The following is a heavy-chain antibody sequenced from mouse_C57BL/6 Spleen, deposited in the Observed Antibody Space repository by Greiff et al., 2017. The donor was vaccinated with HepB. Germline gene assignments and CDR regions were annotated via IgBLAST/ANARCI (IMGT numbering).Heavy chain of an antibody. CDR2: IYPGDGDT. Sequence: VQLQQSGAELVKPGASVKISCKASGYAFSSYWMNWVKQRPGKGLEWIGQIYPGDGDTNYNGKFKGKATLTADKSSSTAYMQLSSLTSEDSAVYSCAREGTTVVATGYFDYWGQGTTLTVSS. CDR3: AREGTTVVATGYFDY. V-gene: IGHV1-80*01. J-gene: IGHJ2*01. CDR1: GYAFSSYW. D-gene: IGHD1-1*01.